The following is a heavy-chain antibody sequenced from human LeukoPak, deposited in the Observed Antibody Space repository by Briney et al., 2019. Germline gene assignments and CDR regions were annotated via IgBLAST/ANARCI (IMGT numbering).Heavy chain of an antibody. CDR2: IYYGGST. J-gene: IGHJ4*02. Sequence: PSETLSLTCAVYGGSFSGYYWSWIRQPPGKGLEWIGSIYYGGSTYYNPSLKSRVTISVDMSKNQFSLKLSSVTAADTAVYYCAREGYGDLYGALDYWGQGTLVTVSS. CDR1: GGSFSGYY. CDR3: AREGYGDLYGALDY. V-gene: IGHV4-34*01. D-gene: IGHD4-17*01.